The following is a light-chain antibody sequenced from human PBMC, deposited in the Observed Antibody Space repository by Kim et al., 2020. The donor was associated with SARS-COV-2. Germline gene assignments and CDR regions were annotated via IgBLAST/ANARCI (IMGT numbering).Light chain of an antibody. CDR2: DVS. J-gene: IGLJ1*01. CDR1: SSDVGGYNY. CDR3: SSYTSSSTYV. V-gene: IGLV2-14*03. Sequence: GQSITISCTGTSSDVGGYNYVSWYQQHPGKAPKLMIYDVSNRPSGVSNRFSGSKYGNTASLTISGLQAEDEADYYCSSYTSSSTYVFGTGTKVTVL.